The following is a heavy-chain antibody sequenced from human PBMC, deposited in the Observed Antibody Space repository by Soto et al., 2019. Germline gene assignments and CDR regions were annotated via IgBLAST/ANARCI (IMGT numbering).Heavy chain of an antibody. V-gene: IGHV3-74*01. CDR2: IKGDETTS. D-gene: IGHD3-10*01. J-gene: IGHJ4*02. Sequence: EVQVVESGGASVQPGGSLRLSCAASGFTFTSYWMHWVRQAPGKGLLWMSRIKGDETTSSYADSVKGRFTNSRDNAKNTVYLQMNSLRAEDTAVYYCARGAFGSYYVDYWGQGTLVTVSS. CDR3: ARGAFGSYYVDY. CDR1: GFTFTSYW.